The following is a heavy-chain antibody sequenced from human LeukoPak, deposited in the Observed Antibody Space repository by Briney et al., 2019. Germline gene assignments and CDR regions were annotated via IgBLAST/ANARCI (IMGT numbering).Heavy chain of an antibody. CDR3: ARHGGDYYDSSGYRPPYYFDY. CDR1: GGSISSYY. D-gene: IGHD3-22*01. J-gene: IGHJ4*02. CDR2: IYYSGST. V-gene: IGHV4-59*08. Sequence: SETLSLTCTVSGGSISSYYWSWIRQPPGKGLEWIGYIYYSGSTNYNPSLKSRVTISVDTSKNQFSLKLSSVTAADTAVYYCARHGGDYYDSSGYRPPYYFDYWGQGTLVTVSS.